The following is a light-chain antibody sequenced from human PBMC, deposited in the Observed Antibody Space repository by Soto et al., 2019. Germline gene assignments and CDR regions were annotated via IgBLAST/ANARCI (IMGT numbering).Light chain of an antibody. CDR1: QVISNY. V-gene: IGKV1-5*01. Sequence: DIQMAQSPSSLSASVGDRVTITYQARQVISNYLNWYQQKPGKAPKLLIYDASSLESGVPSRFSGSGSGTEFTLTISSLQPDDFATYYCQQYNSYSCTFGQGTIVDIK. J-gene: IGKJ1*01. CDR2: DAS. CDR3: QQYNSYSCT.